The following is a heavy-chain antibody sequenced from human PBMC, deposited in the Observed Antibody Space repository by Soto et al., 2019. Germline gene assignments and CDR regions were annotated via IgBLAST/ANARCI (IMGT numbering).Heavy chain of an antibody. CDR3: ARAQGPYYGMDV. CDR2: IYPDVSDT. V-gene: IGHV5-51*06. CDR1: GYSFTRYW. Sequence: GESLKISCKGSGYSFTRYWIGWVRQMPGKGLEWMGIIYPDVSDTRYSASFPGHGTIAADKSSITAYLQWSSLKASETSMYSCARAQGPYYGMDVWGQGTTVTVSS. J-gene: IGHJ6*02.